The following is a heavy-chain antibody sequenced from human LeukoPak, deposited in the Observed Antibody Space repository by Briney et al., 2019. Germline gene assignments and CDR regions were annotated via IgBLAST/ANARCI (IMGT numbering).Heavy chain of an antibody. CDR1: GYTFTGYY. CDR3: ARDLLVGAAYNWFDP. CDR2: INPNSGGT. Sequence: ASVKVSCKASGYTFTGYYMHWVRQAPGQGLEWMGRINPNSGGTNYAQKFQGRVTVTRDTSISTAYMELSRLRSDDTAVYYCARDLLVGAAYNWFDPWGQGTLVTVSS. D-gene: IGHD2-15*01. J-gene: IGHJ5*02. V-gene: IGHV1-2*06.